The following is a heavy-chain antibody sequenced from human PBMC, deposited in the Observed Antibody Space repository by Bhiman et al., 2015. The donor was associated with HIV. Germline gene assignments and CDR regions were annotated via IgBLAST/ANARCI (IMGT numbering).Heavy chain of an antibody. CDR3: TTGPPILLYYYS. J-gene: IGHJ4*02. CDR1: GFTFSSFG. D-gene: IGHD3-10*01. Sequence: QVQLVESGGGVVQPGRSLRLSCAASGFTFSSFGMHWVRQAPGKGLEWVAVISYDGNNKYYADSVKGRFTISRENSKNTLYLQMNSLRAEDTAVYYCTTGPPILLYYYSWGQGTLVTVSS. V-gene: IGHV3-30*03. CDR2: ISYDGNNK.